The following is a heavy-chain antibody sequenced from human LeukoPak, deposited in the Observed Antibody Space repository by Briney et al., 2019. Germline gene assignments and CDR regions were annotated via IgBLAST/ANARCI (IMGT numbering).Heavy chain of an antibody. Sequence: GGSLRLSCAASGFTFSSYAMSWVRQAPGKGLEWVSAISGGGGSAYYADSVKGRFTISRDNTKNTLYLRMNSLRAEDTAVYYCARETCSSTSCSTDYWGQGTLVTVSS. CDR3: ARETCSSTSCSTDY. J-gene: IGHJ4*02. CDR1: GFTFSSYA. V-gene: IGHV3-23*01. D-gene: IGHD2-2*01. CDR2: ISGGGGSA.